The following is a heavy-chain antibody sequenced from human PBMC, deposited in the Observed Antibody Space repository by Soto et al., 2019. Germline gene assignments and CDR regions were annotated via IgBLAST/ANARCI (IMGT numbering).Heavy chain of an antibody. V-gene: IGHV1-24*01. Sequence: ASVKVSCKASGYTFTSYGISWVRQAPGKGLEWMGGFDPEDGETIYAQKFQGRVTMTEDTSTDTAYMELSSLRSEDTAVYYCATDRGYGFDPWGQGTLVTVSS. CDR3: ATDRGYGFDP. J-gene: IGHJ5*02. CDR2: FDPEDGET. CDR1: GYTFTSYG. D-gene: IGHD3-10*01.